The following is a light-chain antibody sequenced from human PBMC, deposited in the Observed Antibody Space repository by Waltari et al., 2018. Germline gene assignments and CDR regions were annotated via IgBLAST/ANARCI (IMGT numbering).Light chain of an antibody. CDR3: QTGGHGTWV. Sequence: QLVLTQSPSASASLGASVKLTCTLSSGHSSNVIAWHQQQSEKGPRYLMKVNSDGSHSKGDDIPVRFSGSSSGAERYLTISSVQSEDEADYYCQTGGHGTWVFGGGTKLTVL. V-gene: IGLV4-69*01. J-gene: IGLJ3*02. CDR1: SGHSSNV. CDR2: VNSDGSH.